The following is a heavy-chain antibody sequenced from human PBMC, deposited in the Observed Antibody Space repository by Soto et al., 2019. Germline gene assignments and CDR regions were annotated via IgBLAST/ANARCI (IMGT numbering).Heavy chain of an antibody. Sequence: EVQLVETGGGLIQPGGSLRLSCAASGFTVSSNFMSWVRQAPGKGLEWVSVIYSGGSTFYADSVKGRLTISRDNSKHTLYLQMNSVRAEGTAVYYCARDRRAVAHTEYYFDYWGQGNLVTVSS. J-gene: IGHJ4*02. D-gene: IGHD2-15*01. CDR3: ARDRRAVAHTEYYFDY. CDR2: IYSGGST. V-gene: IGHV3-53*02. CDR1: GFTVSSNF.